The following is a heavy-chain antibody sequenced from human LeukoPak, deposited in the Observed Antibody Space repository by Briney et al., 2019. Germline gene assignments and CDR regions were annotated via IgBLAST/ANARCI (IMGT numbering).Heavy chain of an antibody. Sequence: PGGSPRLSCAASGFTFSSYGMHWVRQAPGKGLEWVAVIWYDGSNKYYADSVKGRFTISRDNSKNTLYLQMNSLRAEDTAVYYCAKDRGTQYQLLFDYWGQGTLVTVSS. CDR2: IWYDGSNK. J-gene: IGHJ4*02. V-gene: IGHV3-33*06. CDR1: GFTFSSYG. CDR3: AKDRGTQYQLLFDY. D-gene: IGHD2-2*01.